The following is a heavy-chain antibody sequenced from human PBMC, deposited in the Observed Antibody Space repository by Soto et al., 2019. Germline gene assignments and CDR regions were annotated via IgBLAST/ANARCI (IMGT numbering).Heavy chain of an antibody. CDR3: TRAKREVYFDWFDAFDI. CDR1: GFTFGDYA. CDR2: IRSKAYGGTT. J-gene: IGHJ3*02. D-gene: IGHD3-9*01. V-gene: IGHV3-49*03. Sequence: GGSLRLSCTASGFTFGDYAMSWFRQAPGKGLEWVGFIRSKAYGGTTEYAASVKGRFTISRDDSKSIAYLQMNSLKTEDTAVYYCTRAKREVYFDWFDAFDIWGQGTMVTVSS.